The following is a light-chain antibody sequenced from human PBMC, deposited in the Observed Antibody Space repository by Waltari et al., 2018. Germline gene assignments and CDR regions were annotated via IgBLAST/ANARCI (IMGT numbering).Light chain of an antibody. CDR3: QQYNRWPPIT. CDR1: QSIATN. CDR2: DAS. V-gene: IGKV3-15*01. Sequence: EVVITQSPATLSLSPGERASLSSRASQSIATNLAWCQQKPGQPPRLLVYDASTRAPSIPARFKGSGSGTEFTLTISSLQSEDSAVYYCQQYNRWPPITFGQGTRLEI. J-gene: IGKJ5*01.